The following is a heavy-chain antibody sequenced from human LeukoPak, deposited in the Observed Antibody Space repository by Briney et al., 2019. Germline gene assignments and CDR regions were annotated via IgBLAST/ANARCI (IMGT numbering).Heavy chain of an antibody. V-gene: IGHV3-9*01. D-gene: IGHD2-15*01. J-gene: IGHJ4*02. CDR3: ARDSSCPDY. CDR2: ISWNSGSI. CDR1: GFTFDDYA. Sequence: GRSLRLSCAASGFTFDDYAMHWVRQAPGKGLEWVSGISWNSGSIGYADSVKGRFTISRDNAKNSLYLQMSSLRAEDTAVYYCARDSSCPDYWGQGTLVTVSS.